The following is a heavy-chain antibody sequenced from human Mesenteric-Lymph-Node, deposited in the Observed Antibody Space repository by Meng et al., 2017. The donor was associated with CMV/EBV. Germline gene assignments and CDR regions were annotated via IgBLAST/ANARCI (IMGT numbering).Heavy chain of an antibody. V-gene: IGHV3-43*01. J-gene: IGHJ4*02. CDR2: ISWDGGST. CDR3: AKDESGALDY. D-gene: IGHD7-27*01. Sequence: GGSLRLSCAASGFTFDDYTMHWVRQAPGKGLEWVSLISWDGGSTYYADSVKGRFTISRDNSKNSLYLQMNSLRTEDTALYYCAKDESGALDYWGQGTLVTVSS. CDR1: GFTFDDYT.